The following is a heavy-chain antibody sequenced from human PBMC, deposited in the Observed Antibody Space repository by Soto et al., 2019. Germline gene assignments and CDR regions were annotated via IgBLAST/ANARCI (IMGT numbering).Heavy chain of an antibody. Sequence: QVQLVESGGGVVQPGRSVRLSCAASGFTLRSHAMHWVRQAPGKGLEWVAVISYDGDNKYYADSVKGRFTISRDNSKNTLYLQMNSLTVEDTAVYYWARGRVYSSGWYGDYWGQGTLVTVSS. D-gene: IGHD6-13*01. J-gene: IGHJ4*02. CDR1: GFTLRSHA. CDR2: ISYDGDNK. V-gene: IGHV3-30-3*01. CDR3: ARGRVYSSGWYGDY.